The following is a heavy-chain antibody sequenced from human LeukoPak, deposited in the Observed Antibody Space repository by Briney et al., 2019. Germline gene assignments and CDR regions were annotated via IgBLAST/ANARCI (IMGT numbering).Heavy chain of an antibody. D-gene: IGHD3/OR15-3a*01. CDR2: FYVDGRA. CDR3: TRERRRLRGQKGDGDAFDI. V-gene: IGHV3-53*01. Sequence: GGSLRLSCAASGFAVGGNYISWVRQAPGKGLEWVSIFYVDGRAFHAASVKGRFTMSRATSMHTVDLQVNSLRAEDTAVYFCTRERRRLRGQKGDGDAFDIWGQGTSVTVSS. CDR1: GFAVGGNY. J-gene: IGHJ3*02.